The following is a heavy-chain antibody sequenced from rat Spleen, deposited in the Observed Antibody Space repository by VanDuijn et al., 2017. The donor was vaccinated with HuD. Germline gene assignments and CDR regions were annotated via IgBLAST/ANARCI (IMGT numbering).Heavy chain of an antibody. Sequence: QVQLKESGPGLVKPSETLSLTCTVSGFSLTSYLVSWVRQPPGKSLEWMGAMWTDGTTSYNSALKSRLTISRDTSKSQVFLKMSSLQTEDTANFYCARSDYGYGFDYWGQGVMVTVSS. CDR1: GFSLTSYL. V-gene: IGHV2-32*01. CDR3: ARSDYGYGFDY. D-gene: IGHD1-7*01. CDR2: MWTDGTT. J-gene: IGHJ2*01.